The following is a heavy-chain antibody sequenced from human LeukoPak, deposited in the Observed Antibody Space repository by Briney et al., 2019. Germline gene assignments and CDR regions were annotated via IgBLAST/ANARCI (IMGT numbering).Heavy chain of an antibody. CDR2: ISGSGGST. CDR1: GFTFSSYS. CDR3: AKGSTGSRSWNYYYYYYMDV. J-gene: IGHJ6*03. D-gene: IGHD6-13*01. V-gene: IGHV3-23*01. Sequence: PGGSLRLSCAASGFTFSSYSMNWVRQAPGKGLEWVSAISGSGGSTYYADSVKGRFTISRDNSKNTLYLQMNSLRAEDTAVYYCAKGSTGSRSWNYYYYYYMDVWGKGTTVTISS.